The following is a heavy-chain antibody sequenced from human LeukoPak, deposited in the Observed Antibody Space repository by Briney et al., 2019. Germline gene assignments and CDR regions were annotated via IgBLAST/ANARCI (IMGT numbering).Heavy chain of an antibody. Sequence: GGSLRLSCAASGFIFSSYWMHWVRQAPGKGLVWVSRINTNGRSTNYADSVKGRFTISRDNAKNTLYLQMNSLRAEDTAVYYCARLYGGNKVDYWGQGTLVTVSS. D-gene: IGHD4-23*01. J-gene: IGHJ4*02. CDR3: ARLYGGNKVDY. CDR1: GFIFSSYW. V-gene: IGHV3-74*01. CDR2: INTNGRST.